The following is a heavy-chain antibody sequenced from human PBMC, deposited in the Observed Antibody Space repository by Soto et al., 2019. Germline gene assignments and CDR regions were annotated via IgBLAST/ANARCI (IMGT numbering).Heavy chain of an antibody. V-gene: IGHV1-8*01. CDR3: ARERKFDFWRKGLDV. D-gene: IGHD3-3*01. Sequence: ASLKVSFKASCYTFTTYYSNWWLHSPLQGLEWLGWMDPNSGSTGYAQNFQGRITMTRNISRNTAHMELSSLQSEDTAVYYCARERKFDFWRKGLDVWGQGTTVTVSS. J-gene: IGHJ6*02. CDR1: CYTFTTYY. CDR2: MDPNSGST.